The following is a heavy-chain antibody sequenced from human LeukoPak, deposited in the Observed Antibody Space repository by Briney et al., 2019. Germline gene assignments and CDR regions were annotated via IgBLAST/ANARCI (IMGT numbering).Heavy chain of an antibody. CDR2: ISAYNGNT. CDR1: GGTFSSYA. V-gene: IGHV1-18*01. J-gene: IGHJ4*02. D-gene: IGHD1-26*01. Sequence: ASVKVSCKASGGTFSSYAISWVRQAPGQGLEWMGWISAYNGNTNYAQKLQGRVTMTTDTSTSTAYMELRSLRSDDTAVYYCARESGRVGAHGWEYWGQGTLVTVSS. CDR3: ARESGRVGAHGWEY.